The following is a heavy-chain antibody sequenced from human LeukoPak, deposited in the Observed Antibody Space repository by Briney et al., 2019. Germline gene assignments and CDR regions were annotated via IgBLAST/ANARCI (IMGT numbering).Heavy chain of an antibody. CDR2: ISWNSGSI. CDR1: GFAFDDYS. V-gene: IGHV3-9*01. CDR3: AKDTEGIDILTGYFRY. D-gene: IGHD3-9*01. Sequence: GGSLRLSCAASGFAFDDYSMHWVRQPPGKGLEWVSGISWNSGSIDYADSVKGRFTISRDNAKNSLYLQMNSLRAEDTALYYCAKDTEGIDILTGYFRYWGQGTLVTVSS. J-gene: IGHJ4*02.